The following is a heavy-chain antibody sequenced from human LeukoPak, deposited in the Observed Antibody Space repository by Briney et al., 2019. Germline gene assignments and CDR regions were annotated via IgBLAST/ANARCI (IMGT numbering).Heavy chain of an antibody. J-gene: IGHJ4*02. CDR2: IYPGDSDT. Sequence: GESLKISCKGSGYSFTSYWIGWVRRKPGKGLEWMGIIYPGDSDTRYSPSFQGQVTISADKSISTAYLQWSSLKASDTAMYYCATLGDYCSSTSCYSGFDYWGQGTLVTVSS. CDR1: GYSFTSYW. CDR3: ATLGDYCSSTSCYSGFDY. V-gene: IGHV5-51*01. D-gene: IGHD2-2*01.